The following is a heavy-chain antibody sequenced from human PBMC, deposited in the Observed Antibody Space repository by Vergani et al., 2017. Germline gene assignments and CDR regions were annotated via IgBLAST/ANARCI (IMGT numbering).Heavy chain of an antibody. Sequence: QVQLQESGPGLVKPSQTLSLTCTVSGGSISSGSYYWSWLRQPAGKGLAWIGRIYTSGSPDYNPSLKSRVTISVDTSNNQFSLKLSSVTAADTAVYYCARGQWVETWGSDGMDVWGQGTTVTVSS. CDR2: IYTSGSP. CDR3: ARGQWVETWGSDGMDV. D-gene: IGHD6-19*01. J-gene: IGHJ6*02. CDR1: GGSISSGSYY. V-gene: IGHV4-61*02.